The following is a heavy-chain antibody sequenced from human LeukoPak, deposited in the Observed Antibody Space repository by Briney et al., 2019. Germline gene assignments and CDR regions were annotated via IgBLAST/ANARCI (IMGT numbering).Heavy chain of an antibody. J-gene: IGHJ2*01. Sequence: GGSLRLSCLTSGFTLSTNAMSWVRQAPGKGLEWISGISGSGASTYYADSVKGRFTISRDDSRNTLYLQMNSLRGDDTAVYYCAKDRTVGASYWYFDLWGRGTLVTVSS. CDR2: ISGSGAST. CDR1: GFTLSTNA. D-gene: IGHD1-26*01. CDR3: AKDRTVGASYWYFDL. V-gene: IGHV3-23*01.